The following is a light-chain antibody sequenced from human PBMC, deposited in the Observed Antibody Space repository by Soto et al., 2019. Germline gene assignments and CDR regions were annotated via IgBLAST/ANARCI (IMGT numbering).Light chain of an antibody. CDR2: AAS. J-gene: IGKJ1*01. V-gene: IGKV1-39*01. CDR3: QQSNITLQT. CDR1: QSISSY. Sequence: DIQMTQSPSSLSASVGDRVTITCRASQSISSYLNWYQQKPGKAPKLLIYAASSLQSGVPSRFSGSGSRTDFTLTISSLQPDDFETSPTQQSNITLQTFGQVSMV.